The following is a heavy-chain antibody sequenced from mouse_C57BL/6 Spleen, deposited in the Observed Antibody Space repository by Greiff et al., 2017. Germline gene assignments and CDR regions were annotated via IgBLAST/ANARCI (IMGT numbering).Heavy chain of an antibody. CDR1: GFNINDYY. CDR2: IDPSDGET. V-gene: IGHV14-2*01. Sequence: EVQLQQSGAELVKPGASVKLSCTASGFNINDYYMHWVKQRTEQGLEWIGRIDPSDGETKYAPNFPGKATITADTSSNTAYLQLSSLASEDTAGYRCAAVRWGIDYWGQGTTLTVAS. CDR3: AAVRWGIDY. D-gene: IGHD1-1*01. J-gene: IGHJ2*01.